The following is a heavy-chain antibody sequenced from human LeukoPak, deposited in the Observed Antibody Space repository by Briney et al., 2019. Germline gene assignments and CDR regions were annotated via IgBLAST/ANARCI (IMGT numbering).Heavy chain of an antibody. CDR2: VLSDGSRI. CDR3: ARGRGYSHSNWVDP. Sequence: PGGSLRLSCAASGFTFTNYWMHWVRQAPGKGLVWVSRVLSDGSRISYADSVKGRFTISRDNAKNTLYLQMNSLRAEDTAVYYCARGRGYSHSNWVDPWGQGTMVTVSS. V-gene: IGHV3-74*01. CDR1: GFTFTNYW. J-gene: IGHJ5*02. D-gene: IGHD5-18*01.